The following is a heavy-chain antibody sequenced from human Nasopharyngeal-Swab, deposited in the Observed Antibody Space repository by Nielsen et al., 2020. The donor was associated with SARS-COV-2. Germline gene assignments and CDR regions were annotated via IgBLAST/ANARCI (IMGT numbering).Heavy chain of an antibody. V-gene: IGHV4-39*01. J-gene: IGHJ4*02. D-gene: IGHD6-13*01. Sequence: SETLSLTCTVSGGSISSSSYYWGWIRQPPGKGLEWIGRIYYSGSTYSNPSLKSRVTISEDTSKNQFSLKLSSVTAADTAVYYCAPPGQCSSSWLTEPFDYWGQGTLVTVSS. CDR3: APPGQCSSSWLTEPFDY. CDR1: GGSISSSSYY. CDR2: IYYSGST.